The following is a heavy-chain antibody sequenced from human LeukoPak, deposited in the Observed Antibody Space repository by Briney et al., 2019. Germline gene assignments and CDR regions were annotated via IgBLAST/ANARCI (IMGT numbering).Heavy chain of an antibody. V-gene: IGHV4-59*08. D-gene: IGHD3-9*01. CDR2: IYYSGTT. Sequence: SETLSLTCSVSGNSIRSYYWSWIQQSPGKGLEWIGYIYYSGTTKYNPSLESRVTISVATSKDRFSLNLSSVTAADTAVYYCAAALTGYADYWGQGTLVTVSS. CDR1: GNSIRSYY. J-gene: IGHJ4*02. CDR3: AAALTGYADY.